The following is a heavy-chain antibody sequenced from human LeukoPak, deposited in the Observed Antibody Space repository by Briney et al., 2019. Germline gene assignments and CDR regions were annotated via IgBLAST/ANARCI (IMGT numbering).Heavy chain of an antibody. CDR2: IWYDGSNK. Sequence: GGSLRLSCAASGFTFSSYGMHWVRQAPGKGLEWVAVIWYDGSNKYYADSVKGRFTISRDNSKNTLYLQMNSLRAEDTAVYYCARDMAAAGTLFDYWGRGTLVTVSS. CDR3: ARDMAAAGTLFDY. D-gene: IGHD6-13*01. V-gene: IGHV3-33*01. J-gene: IGHJ4*02. CDR1: GFTFSSYG.